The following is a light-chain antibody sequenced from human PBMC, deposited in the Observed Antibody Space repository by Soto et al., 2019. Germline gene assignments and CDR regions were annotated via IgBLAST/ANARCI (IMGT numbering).Light chain of an antibody. V-gene: IGKV3-20*01. J-gene: IGKJ1*01. CDR2: GAS. CDR3: QQYGSSPGT. CDR1: QFVSSN. Sequence: EIVLTQSPGTLSLSPGERATLSCRASQFVSSNLAWYQQKPGQAPRLLIYGASSRATGIPDRFSGSGSGTDFTLTISRLEPEDFAVYYCQQYGSSPGTFGQGTKVDI.